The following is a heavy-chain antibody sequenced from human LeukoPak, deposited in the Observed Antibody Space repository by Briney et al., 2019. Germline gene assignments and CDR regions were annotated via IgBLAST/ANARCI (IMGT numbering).Heavy chain of an antibody. CDR3: ARQLSSGWYSSFYYYGMDV. Sequence: GASVKVSCKASGGTFSSYAISWVRQAPGQGLEWMGRIIPILGIANYAQKFQGRVTITADKSTSTAYMELSSLRSEDTAVYYCARQLSSGWYSSFYYYGMDVWGQGTTVTVSS. D-gene: IGHD6-19*01. V-gene: IGHV1-69*04. CDR1: GGTFSSYA. J-gene: IGHJ6*02. CDR2: IIPILGIA.